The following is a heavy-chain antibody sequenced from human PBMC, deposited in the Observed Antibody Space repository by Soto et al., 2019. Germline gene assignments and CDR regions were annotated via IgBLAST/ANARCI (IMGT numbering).Heavy chain of an antibody. CDR2: IYYSGST. CDR3: AREPRMKGSGYDSLNDAFDI. Sequence: QVQLQESGPGLVKPSQTLSLTCTVSGGSISSGGYYWSWIRQHPGKGLEWSGYIYYSGSTYYNPSLKSRVTISVDTSKNQFSLKLSSVTAADTAVYYCAREPRMKGSGYDSLNDAFDIWGQGTMVTVSS. CDR1: GGSISSGGYY. V-gene: IGHV4-31*03. J-gene: IGHJ3*02. D-gene: IGHD5-12*01.